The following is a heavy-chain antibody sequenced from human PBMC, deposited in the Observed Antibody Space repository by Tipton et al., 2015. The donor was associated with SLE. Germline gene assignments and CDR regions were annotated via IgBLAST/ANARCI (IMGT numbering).Heavy chain of an antibody. V-gene: IGHV3-11*01. CDR1: GFTFSDFY. CDR3: AGAPCGGYCHYDY. D-gene: IGHD2-21*02. J-gene: IGHJ4*02. CDR2: ISGSVNDM. Sequence: QLVQSGGGVVQPGRSLGLSCAASGFTFSDFYMTWIRQAPGKGLEWVSYISGSVNDMNYADSVKGRFTISRDNAKNPLYLQMNSLTAEDTAVYYCAGAPCGGYCHYDYWGQGTLVTVSS.